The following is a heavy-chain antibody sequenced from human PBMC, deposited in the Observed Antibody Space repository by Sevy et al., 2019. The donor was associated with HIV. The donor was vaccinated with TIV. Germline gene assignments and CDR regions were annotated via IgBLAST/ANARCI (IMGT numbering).Heavy chain of an antibody. CDR2: IIPIFGTA. CDR1: GGTFSSYA. CDR3: ARGARGYNGYDSYYFDY. J-gene: IGHJ4*02. D-gene: IGHD5-12*01. V-gene: IGHV1-69*13. Sequence: ASVKVSCKASGGTFSSYAISWVRQAPGQGLEWMGGIIPIFGTANYAQKFQGRVTITADESTSTAYMELSSLRSEDTAVYYCARGARGYNGYDSYYFDYWGQGTLVTVSS.